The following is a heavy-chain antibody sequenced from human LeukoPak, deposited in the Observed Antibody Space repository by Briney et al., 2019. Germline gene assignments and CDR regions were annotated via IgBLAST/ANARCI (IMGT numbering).Heavy chain of an antibody. CDR3: ARAIGSDSYFMMFY. V-gene: IGHV1-18*01. Sequence: GASVKVSCKASGYTFTSYGISWVRQAPGQGLEWMGWISAYNGNTNYAQKLQGRVTMTTDTSTSTAYMELSRLRSDDTAVYYCARAIGSDSYFMMFYWGQGTLVTVSS. CDR2: ISAYNGNT. J-gene: IGHJ4*02. D-gene: IGHD3-16*01. CDR1: GYTFTSYG.